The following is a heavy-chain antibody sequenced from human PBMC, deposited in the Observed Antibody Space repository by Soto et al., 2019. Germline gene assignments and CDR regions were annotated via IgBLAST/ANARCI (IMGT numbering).Heavy chain of an antibody. CDR1: GGSISSGGYY. Sequence: LSLTCTVSGGSISSGGYYWSWIRQHPGKGLEWIGYIYYSGSTYYNPSLKSRVTISVDTSKNQFSLKLSSVTAADTAVYYCARDSNPGYSYGRLDYWGQGTLVTVSS. CDR2: IYYSGST. D-gene: IGHD5-18*01. V-gene: IGHV4-31*03. CDR3: ARDSNPGYSYGRLDY. J-gene: IGHJ4*02.